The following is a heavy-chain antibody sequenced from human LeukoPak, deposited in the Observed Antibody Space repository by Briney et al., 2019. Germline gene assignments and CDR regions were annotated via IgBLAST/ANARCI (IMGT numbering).Heavy chain of an antibody. CDR3: ARGTGGRFWDGIY. CDR2: INPNSGGT. Sequence: ASVKVSCKASGYTFTGYYMHWVRQAPGQGLEWMGWINPNSGGTNYAQKFQGRVTMTRDTSISTAYMELSRLRSDDTAVYYCARGTGGRFWDGIYWGQGTLVTVSS. D-gene: IGHD3-10*01. CDR1: GYTFTGYY. V-gene: IGHV1-2*02. J-gene: IGHJ4*02.